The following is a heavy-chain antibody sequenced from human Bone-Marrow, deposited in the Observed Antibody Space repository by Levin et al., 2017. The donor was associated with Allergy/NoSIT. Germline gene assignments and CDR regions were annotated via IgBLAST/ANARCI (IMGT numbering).Heavy chain of an antibody. Sequence: QGLECLAWINTYNGNTNYAQKVQGRVTLTTDTSTNTAYMELRSLRSDDTAVYYCARVGCSSTSCYVGNWFDPWGQGTLVTVSS. J-gene: IGHJ5*02. V-gene: IGHV1-18*01. CDR2: INTYNGNT. CDR3: ARVGCSSTSCYVGNWFDP. D-gene: IGHD2-2*01.